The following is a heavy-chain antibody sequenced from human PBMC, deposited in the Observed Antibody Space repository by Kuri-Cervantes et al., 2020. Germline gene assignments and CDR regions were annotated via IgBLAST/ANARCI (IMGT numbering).Heavy chain of an antibody. CDR1: GGSISSYY. D-gene: IGHD3-10*01. V-gene: IGHV4-59*12. CDR2: IYYSGST. CDR3: ARDADYYGSGSYNY. J-gene: IGHJ4*02. Sequence: GSLRLSCTVSGGSISSYYWSWIRQPPGKGLEWIGYIYYSGSTNYNPSLKSRVTISVDTSKNQFSLKLSSVTAADTAVYYCARDADYYGSGSYNYWGQGTLVTVSS.